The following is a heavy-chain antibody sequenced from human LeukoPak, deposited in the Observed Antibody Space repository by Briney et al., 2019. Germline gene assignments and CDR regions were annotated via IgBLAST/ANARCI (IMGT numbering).Heavy chain of an antibody. V-gene: IGHV3-21*01. Sequence: KPGGSLRLPCAASGFLFYDYSMNWVRQAPGRGRQGVASISTGGDYPYYADSVKGRFTISRDNAKSSVYLQMNSLRVEDTAVYYCAREAHLRVYYDTSGRGQGTLVTVSS. CDR2: ISTGGDYP. CDR3: AREAHLRVYYDTSG. D-gene: IGHD3-22*01. CDR1: GFLFYDYS. J-gene: IGHJ4*02.